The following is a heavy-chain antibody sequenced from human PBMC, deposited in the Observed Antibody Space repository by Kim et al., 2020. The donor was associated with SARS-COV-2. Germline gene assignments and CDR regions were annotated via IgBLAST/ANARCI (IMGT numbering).Heavy chain of an antibody. CDR2: VYYSGTS. CDR3: ARSYYDILTGHNWFDP. D-gene: IGHD3-9*01. J-gene: IGHJ5*02. V-gene: IGHV4-39*01. Sequence: SETLSLTCTVSGGSISSSNYYWGWIRQPPGKGLDWIGTVYYSGTSYYNPSLKSRVTISVDTSENQFSLRLTSVTAADTAIYYCARSYYDILTGHNWFDP. CDR1: GGSISSSNYY.